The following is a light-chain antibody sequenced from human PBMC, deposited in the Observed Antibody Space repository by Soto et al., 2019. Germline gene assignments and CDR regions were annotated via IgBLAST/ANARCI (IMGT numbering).Light chain of an antibody. CDR1: SSDVVGYYH. J-gene: IGLJ3*02. Sequence: QSVLTQPASVSGSPGQSITISCTGTSSDVVGYYHVSWYQQHPGKAPKVLIYEVSNRPSGVSNRFSGSKSGNTASLTISGLQAEDEADYYCSSYISSSGVFGGGTKLTVL. V-gene: IGLV2-14*01. CDR2: EVS. CDR3: SSYISSSGV.